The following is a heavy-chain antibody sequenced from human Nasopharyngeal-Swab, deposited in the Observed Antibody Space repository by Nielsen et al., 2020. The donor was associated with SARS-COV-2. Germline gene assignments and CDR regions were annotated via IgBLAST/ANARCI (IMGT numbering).Heavy chain of an antibody. CDR2: IRSKANSYAT. V-gene: IGHV3-73*01. Sequence: VRQAPGKGLEWVGRIRSKANSYATAYAASVKGRFTISRDDSKNTAYLQMNSLKTEGTAVYYCTSRSGREDYWGQGTLVPSPQ. CDR3: TSRSGREDY. J-gene: IGHJ4*02. D-gene: IGHD2-15*01.